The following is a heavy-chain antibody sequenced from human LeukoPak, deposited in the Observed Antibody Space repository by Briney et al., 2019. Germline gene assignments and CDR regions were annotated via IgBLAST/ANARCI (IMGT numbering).Heavy chain of an antibody. D-gene: IGHD1-26*01. CDR2: IYTSGST. J-gene: IGHJ3*02. V-gene: IGHV4-61*02. CDR1: GGSISSGSYY. CDR3: ARGATYNDAFDI. Sequence: SETLSLTCTVSGGSISSGSYYWSWIRQPAGKGLEWIGRIYTSGSTNYNPSLRSRVTISVDTSKNQFSLKLSSVTAADTAVYYCARGATYNDAFDIWGQGTMVTVSS.